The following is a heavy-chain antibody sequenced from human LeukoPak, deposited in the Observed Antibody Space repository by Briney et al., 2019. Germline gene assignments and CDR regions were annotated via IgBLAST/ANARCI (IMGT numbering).Heavy chain of an antibody. J-gene: IGHJ5*02. CDR1: GGSISSSGYY. D-gene: IGHD3-22*01. V-gene: IGHV4-39*01. CDR3: ARKGYDTSGKWFDP. Sequence: SETLSPTCTVSGGSISSSGYYWSWIRQPPGKGLEWIGSIYYSGTTYYNPSLKSRVTISVDTSKNQFSLKLRPVTAADTAVYHCARKGYDTSGKWFDPWGQGTLVTVSS. CDR2: IYYSGTT.